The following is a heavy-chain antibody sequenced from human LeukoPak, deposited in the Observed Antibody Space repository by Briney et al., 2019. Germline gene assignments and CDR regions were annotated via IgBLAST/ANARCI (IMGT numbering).Heavy chain of an antibody. D-gene: IGHD6-19*01. CDR1: GDSISSSNW. CDR2: IYHSGST. J-gene: IGHJ4*02. CDR3: ARAGYSSGSVYFDY. V-gene: IGHV4-4*02. Sequence: SGTLSLTCAVSGDSISSSNWWSWVRQPPGKGLEWIGEIYHSGSTNYNPSLNSRVTISVDKSKNQFSLKLSSVTAADTAVYYCARAGYSSGSVYFDYWGQGTLVTVSS.